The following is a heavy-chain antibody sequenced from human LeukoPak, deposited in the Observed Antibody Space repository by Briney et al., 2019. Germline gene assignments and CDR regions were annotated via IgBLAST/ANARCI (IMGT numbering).Heavy chain of an antibody. J-gene: IGHJ4*02. V-gene: IGHV4-34*01. D-gene: IGHD5-24*01. Sequence: SETLSLTCAVYGGSFSGYYWSWIRQPPGKGLEWIGEINHSGSTNYNPSLKSRVTISVDTSKNQFPLKLSSVTAADTAVYYCARDQRWLQLPFDYWGQGTLVTVSS. CDR1: GGSFSGYY. CDR2: INHSGST. CDR3: ARDQRWLQLPFDY.